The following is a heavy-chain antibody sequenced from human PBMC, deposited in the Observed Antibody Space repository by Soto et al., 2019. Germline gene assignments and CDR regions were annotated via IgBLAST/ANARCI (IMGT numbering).Heavy chain of an antibody. J-gene: IGHJ4*02. CDR2: MYYSGST. Sequence: QLQLQESGPGLVKPSETLSLTCTVSGGSISSSSYYWGWIRQPPGKGLEWIGSMYYSGSTYYNPPLKSRVTISVDTSKNQFSLTLSSVTAADTAVYYCAIQNLRSGYSFDYWGQGTLVTVSS. V-gene: IGHV4-39*01. D-gene: IGHD3-3*01. CDR3: AIQNLRSGYSFDY. CDR1: GGSISSSSYY.